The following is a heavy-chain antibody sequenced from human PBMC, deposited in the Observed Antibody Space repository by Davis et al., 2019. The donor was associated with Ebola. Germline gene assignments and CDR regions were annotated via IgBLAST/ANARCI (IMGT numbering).Heavy chain of an antibody. CDR2: IYPGDSGT. Sequence: PGGSLRLSCKASGYSFTNYRIGRVRQMPGKGLEWMGIIYPGDSGTRYSPSFQGQVTISADQSTNTAYLQWSSLQAADTAMYYCARHRDYEDADRHFQYYFDYWGQGTLVTVSS. V-gene: IGHV5-51*01. D-gene: IGHD3-22*01. CDR3: ARHRDYEDADRHFQYYFDY. CDR1: GYSFTNYR. J-gene: IGHJ4*02.